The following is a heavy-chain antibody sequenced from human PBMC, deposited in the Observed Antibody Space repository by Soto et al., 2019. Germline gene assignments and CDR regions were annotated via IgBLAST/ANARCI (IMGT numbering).Heavy chain of an antibody. CDR3: ARGADYTNSNFDY. D-gene: IGHD4-4*01. CDR1: GFAFSSYS. J-gene: IGHJ4*02. CDR2: ISSSGDT. Sequence: EVQLVESGGGLVKPGGSLRLSCVVSGFAFSSYSVNWVRQAPGKGLEWISSISSSGDTYYTDSLKGRLAISRDNAKNSLYLQMTSLRVEDAAVYYCARGADYTNSNFDYWGQGTLVTVAS. V-gene: IGHV3-21*01.